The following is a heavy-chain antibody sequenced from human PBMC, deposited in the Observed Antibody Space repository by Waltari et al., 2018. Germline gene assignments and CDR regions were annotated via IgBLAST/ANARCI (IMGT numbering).Heavy chain of an antibody. CDR1: GGSISRSSSY. D-gene: IGHD6-19*01. Sequence: QLQLQASGPGLVKPSETLSLTCTVSGGSISRSSSYWGWIRQPPGKGLEWFGSIYYSGSTYYNPSLKSRVTISVDTSKNQFSLKLSSVTAADTAVYYCARRRIAVAGGGFDYWGQGTLVTVSS. V-gene: IGHV4-39*01. J-gene: IGHJ4*02. CDR3: ARRRIAVAGGGFDY. CDR2: IYYSGST.